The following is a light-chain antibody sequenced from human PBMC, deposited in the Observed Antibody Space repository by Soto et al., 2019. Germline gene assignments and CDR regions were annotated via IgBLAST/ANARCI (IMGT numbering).Light chain of an antibody. CDR3: YSYAGSYTFYV. CDR2: DVS. J-gene: IGLJ1*01. Sequence: QSVLTQPRSVSGSPGQSVTISCTGTSSDVGGYNLVSWYQQQPGKAPKLKNYDVSKRPSGVPDRFSGSKSGNTASLTISGLQAEDEADYYCYSYAGSYTFYVFGTGTKVTVL. V-gene: IGLV2-11*01. CDR1: SSDVGGYNL.